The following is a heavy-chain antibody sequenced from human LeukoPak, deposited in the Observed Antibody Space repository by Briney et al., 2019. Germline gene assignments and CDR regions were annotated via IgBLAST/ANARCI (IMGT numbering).Heavy chain of an antibody. CDR1: GFTFSSYT. V-gene: IGHV3-23*01. J-gene: IGHJ1*01. Sequence: GGSLRLSCAASGFTFSSYTMSWVCQAPVKGLEWVSAISGSGGSTYYADSVKGRFTISRDNSKNTLYLQMNSLRAEDTAVYYCANSMVRGVTQYFQHWGQGTLVTVSS. D-gene: IGHD3-10*01. CDR3: ANSMVRGVTQYFQH. CDR2: ISGSGGST.